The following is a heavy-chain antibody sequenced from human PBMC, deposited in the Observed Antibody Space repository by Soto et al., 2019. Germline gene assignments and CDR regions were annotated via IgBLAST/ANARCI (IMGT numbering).Heavy chain of an antibody. V-gene: IGHV3-33*01. CDR3: ARDRGRPFDY. Sequence: QVHLVESGGGVVQPGRSLRLSCVASGFPFSKYGMYWVRQAPGKGLEWVAFIWDDGKDESYADSVKGRFTISRDNSKNTLYLQINSLRAEDTGVYYCARDRGRPFDYWGQGTLVTVSS. J-gene: IGHJ4*02. CDR2: IWDDGKDE. D-gene: IGHD3-10*01. CDR1: GFPFSKYG.